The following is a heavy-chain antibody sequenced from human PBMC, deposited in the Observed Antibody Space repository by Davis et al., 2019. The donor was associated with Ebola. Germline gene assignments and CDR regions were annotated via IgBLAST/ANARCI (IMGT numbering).Heavy chain of an antibody. CDR3: ARDSRGGGVTSKHPQY. Sequence: PGGSLRLSCAASGFTFSNYAMDWVRQAPGKGLEWVAVIAYDGSNEYYADSVKGRFTISRDNSKNMVYLQMNSLRPEDTAVYYCARDSRGGGVTSKHPQYWGQGTRVTVSS. CDR2: IAYDGSNE. CDR1: GFTFSNYA. J-gene: IGHJ1*01. V-gene: IGHV3-30-3*01. D-gene: IGHD2-8*02.